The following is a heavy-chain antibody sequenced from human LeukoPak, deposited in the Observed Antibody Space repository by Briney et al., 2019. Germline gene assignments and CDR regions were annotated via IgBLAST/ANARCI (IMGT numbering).Heavy chain of an antibody. CDR2: ISSSGSTI. J-gene: IGHJ6*02. CDR1: GFTFSDYY. Sequence: GGALRLSCSASGFTFSDYYMSWIRQAPGKGLEWVSYISSSGSTIYYADSVRGRFTISREHAKKSLYLQMHSLRAEDTAVYYCASRYCSSTSCYTASYYYGMDVWGQGTTVTVSS. CDR3: ASRYCSSTSCYTASYYYGMDV. D-gene: IGHD2-2*02. V-gene: IGHV3-11*01.